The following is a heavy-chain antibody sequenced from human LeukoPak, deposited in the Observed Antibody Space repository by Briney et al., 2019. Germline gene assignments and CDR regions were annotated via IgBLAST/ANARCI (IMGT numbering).Heavy chain of an antibody. CDR3: ARGPFRAAPYFDY. Sequence: ASVKVSCKASGYTFTSYDINWVRQATGQGLEWMGWMNPNSGNTGYAQKFQGRVTITRNTSISTAYMELSSLRSGDTAVYYCARGPFRAAPYFDYWGQGTLVTVSS. CDR1: GYTFTSYD. J-gene: IGHJ4*02. CDR2: MNPNSGNT. D-gene: IGHD6-6*01. V-gene: IGHV1-8*03.